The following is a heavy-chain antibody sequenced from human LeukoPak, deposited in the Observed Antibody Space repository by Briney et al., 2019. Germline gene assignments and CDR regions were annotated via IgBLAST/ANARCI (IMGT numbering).Heavy chain of an antibody. CDR3: AKGHVWDGDLYYFDY. J-gene: IGHJ4*02. D-gene: IGHD2-21*02. CDR1: GFTFSSYG. V-gene: IGHV3-23*01. CDR2: IGGRDAGT. Sequence: HSGGSLRLSCAASGFTFSSYGMGWVRQAPGKGLEWVSGIGGRDAGTSYADSVKGRFTISRDNSKNTLYLQMNSLRAEDTAVYFCAKGHVWDGDLYYFDYWGLGTLVTVSS.